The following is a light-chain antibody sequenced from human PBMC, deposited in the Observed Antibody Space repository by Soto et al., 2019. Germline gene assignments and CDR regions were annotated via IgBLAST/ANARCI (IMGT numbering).Light chain of an antibody. V-gene: IGLV2-8*01. CDR3: SSYSGTNYHYV. CDR1: SSDVGGYNY. CDR2: EVS. Sequence: QSVLTQPPSASGSFGQSVTISCTGTSSDVGGYNYVSWYQQHPGKAPKLMIYEVSERPSGVPYRFSGSKSGNTASLTVSVLQADDEADYYCSSYSGTNYHYVFGTGTKVTVL. J-gene: IGLJ1*01.